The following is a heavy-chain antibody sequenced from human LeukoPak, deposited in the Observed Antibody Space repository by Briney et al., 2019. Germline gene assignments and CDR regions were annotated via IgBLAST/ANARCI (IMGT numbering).Heavy chain of an antibody. Sequence: GGSLRLSCAASGFTFSTYWMNWFRQTPGKGLEWVAKIKADGGEKDHVASVKGRFTISRDNAKNSLYLQMNSLRAEDTAVYYCARESAGAFDIWGQGTMVTVSS. V-gene: IGHV3-7*01. CDR3: ARESAGAFDI. CDR1: GFTFSTYW. J-gene: IGHJ3*02. CDR2: IKADGGEK.